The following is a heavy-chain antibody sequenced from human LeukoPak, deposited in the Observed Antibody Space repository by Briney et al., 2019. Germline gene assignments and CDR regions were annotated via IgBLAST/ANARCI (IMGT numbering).Heavy chain of an antibody. Sequence: PGGSLRLSCTASKFTFSNYGMQWVRQAPGKGLEWVAVVSSDGGTKYYADSVKGRFTISRDNSKNTLYLQMDSLRAEDTAVYYCARDRAWNYFDYWGQGTLVTVSS. CDR1: KFTFSNYG. V-gene: IGHV3-30*03. J-gene: IGHJ4*02. D-gene: IGHD3-3*01. CDR2: VSSDGGTK. CDR3: ARDRAWNYFDY.